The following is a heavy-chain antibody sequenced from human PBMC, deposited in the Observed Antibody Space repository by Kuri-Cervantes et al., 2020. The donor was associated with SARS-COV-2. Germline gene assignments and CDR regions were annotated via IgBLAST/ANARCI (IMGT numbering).Heavy chain of an antibody. CDR2: IYYSGST. CDR1: GGSISSYY. Sequence: GSLRLSCTVSGGSISSYYWSWIRQPPGKGLEWIGSIYYSGSTYYNPSLKSRVTISVDTSKNQFSLKLSSVTAADTAVYYCARRSSGWYAGFDYWGQGTLVTVSS. CDR3: ARRSSGWYAGFDY. J-gene: IGHJ4*02. D-gene: IGHD6-19*01. V-gene: IGHV4-39*01.